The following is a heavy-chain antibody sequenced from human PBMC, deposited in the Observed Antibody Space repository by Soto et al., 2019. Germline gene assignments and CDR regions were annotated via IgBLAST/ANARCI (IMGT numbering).Heavy chain of an antibody. J-gene: IGHJ2*01. CDR3: SSCAQLFFSRVC. CDR2: ISAYNGNT. Sequence: ASGKVSCKDSGYSFTSYYINWVRQAPGQGLEGMGWISAYNGNTHYEEKLQGRVTLTTDTSTSTAYMELIFLISHETAVYIFSSCAQLFFSRVCRGR. D-gene: IGHD3-10*02. CDR1: GYSFTSYY. V-gene: IGHV1-18*01.